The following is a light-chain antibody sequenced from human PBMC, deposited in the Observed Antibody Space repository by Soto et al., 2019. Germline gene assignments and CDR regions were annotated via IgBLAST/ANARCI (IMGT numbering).Light chain of an antibody. J-gene: IGKJ1*01. Sequence: DIQMTQSPSSLSASVGDRVTITCRASQGINIYLAWYQQKPGKVPRLMIYGASTLQSGVPSRFSGSGSGTDFTLTISSLQPEDVATYYCPKYNSAPWTFGQGTKVEIK. CDR1: QGINIY. V-gene: IGKV1-27*01. CDR3: PKYNSAPWT. CDR2: GAS.